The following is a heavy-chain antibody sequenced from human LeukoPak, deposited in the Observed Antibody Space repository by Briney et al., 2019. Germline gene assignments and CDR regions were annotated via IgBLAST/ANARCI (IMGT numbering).Heavy chain of an antibody. Sequence: ASVKVSCKASGYTFTSYDINWVRQATGQGLEWMGWMNPDSGNTGYAQKFQGRVTITRNTSISTVYMELSSLRSEDTAVYYCARAYYDILTGRGFDPWGQGTLVTVSS. CDR2: MNPDSGNT. V-gene: IGHV1-8*03. CDR3: ARAYYDILTGRGFDP. J-gene: IGHJ5*02. D-gene: IGHD3-9*01. CDR1: GYTFTSYD.